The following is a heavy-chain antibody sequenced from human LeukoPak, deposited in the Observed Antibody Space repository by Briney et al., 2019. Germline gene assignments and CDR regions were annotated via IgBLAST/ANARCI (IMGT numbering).Heavy chain of an antibody. CDR3: ATFAQYCSSTSCYHLD. J-gene: IGHJ4*02. V-gene: IGHV1-24*01. CDR2: FDPEDGET. Sequence: ASVKVSCKVSGYTLTELSMHWVRRAPGKGLEWMGGFDPEDGETIYAQKFQGRVTMTEDTSTDTAYMELSSLRSEDTAVYYCATFAQYCSSTSCYHLDWGQGTLVTVSS. CDR1: GYTLTELS. D-gene: IGHD2-2*01.